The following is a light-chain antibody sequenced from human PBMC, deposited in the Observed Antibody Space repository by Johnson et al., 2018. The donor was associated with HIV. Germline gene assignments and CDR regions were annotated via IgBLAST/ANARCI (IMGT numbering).Light chain of an antibody. J-gene: IGLJ1*01. V-gene: IGLV1-51*01. CDR1: SSNIGNNY. Sequence: QSVLTQPPSVSAAPGQKVTISCSGSSSNIGNNYVSWYQQLPGTAPKLLIYDNNKRPSGIPDRFSGSKSGTSATLAITALPTGAEADFYCGTWDSSLSAAGVFGTGTKVTVL. CDR2: DNN. CDR3: GTWDSSLSAAGV.